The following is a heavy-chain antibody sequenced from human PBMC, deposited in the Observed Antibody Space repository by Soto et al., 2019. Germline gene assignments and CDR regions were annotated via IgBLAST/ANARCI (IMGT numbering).Heavy chain of an antibody. J-gene: IGHJ4*02. CDR1: GLTFSTYA. D-gene: IGHD3-3*01. CDR2: ISVSGDNT. V-gene: IGHV3-23*01. Sequence: PGGSLRLSCAASGLTFSTYAMSWVRQAPGKGLEWVSGISVSGDNTYYADSVKGRFTISRDNSKNTLYPQMNNLRAEDTAVYYCADGGEWSFNFVYWGQGTLVTVSS. CDR3: ADGGEWSFNFVY.